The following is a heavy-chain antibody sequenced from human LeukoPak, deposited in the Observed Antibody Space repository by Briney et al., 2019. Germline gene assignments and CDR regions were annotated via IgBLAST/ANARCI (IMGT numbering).Heavy chain of an antibody. V-gene: IGHV3-7*01. D-gene: IGHD1-26*01. Sequence: PGGSLRLSCGASGFTFSSYWMGWVRQAPGKGLEWVANIKQDGSEKYYVDSVKGRFTISRDNAKNSLYLQMNSLRAEDTAVYYCARNSGTNPWGQGTLATVSS. CDR2: IKQDGSEK. J-gene: IGHJ5*02. CDR1: GFTFSSYW. CDR3: ARNSGTNP.